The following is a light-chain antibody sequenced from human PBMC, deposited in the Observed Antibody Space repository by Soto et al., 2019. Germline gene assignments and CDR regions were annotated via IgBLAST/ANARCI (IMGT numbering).Light chain of an antibody. CDR2: EVS. CDR1: SSDVGTYNL. J-gene: IGLJ1*01. V-gene: IGLV2-23*02. Sequence: QSALTQPASVSGSPGQSITISCTGTSSDVGTYNLVSWHQQHPGKAPKLMIYEVSERPSGVSTRFSGSKSGNTASLTISGLQAEDEADYYCCSYARSSSYVFGTGTKVTVL. CDR3: CSYARSSSYV.